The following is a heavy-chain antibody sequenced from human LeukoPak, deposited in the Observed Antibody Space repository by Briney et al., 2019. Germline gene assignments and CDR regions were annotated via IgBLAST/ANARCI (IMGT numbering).Heavy chain of an antibody. CDR1: GFTFSSYA. CDR2: ISGSGGGT. CDR3: ARNYDILTGYPYYFDY. V-gene: IGHV3-23*01. Sequence: SGGSLRLSCAASGFTFSSYAMSWVRQAPGKGLEWVSAISGSGGGTYYADSVKGRFTISRDNAKNTLYLQMNSLRAEDTAVYYCARNYDILTGYPYYFDYWGQGTLVTVSS. J-gene: IGHJ4*02. D-gene: IGHD3-9*01.